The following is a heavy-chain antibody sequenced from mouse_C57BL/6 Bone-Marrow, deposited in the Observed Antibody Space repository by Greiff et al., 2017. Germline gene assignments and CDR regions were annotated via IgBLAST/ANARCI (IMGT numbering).Heavy chain of an antibody. CDR2: IYPRSGNT. CDR1: GYTFTSYG. Sequence: VQLQQSGAELARPGASVKLSCKASGYTFTSYGISWVKQRTGQGLEWIGEIYPRSGNTYYNEKFKGKATLTADKSSSTAYMELRSLTSEDSAVYFCARSSLTTVVATPFAYWGQGTLVTVSA. CDR3: ARSSLTTVVATPFAY. J-gene: IGHJ3*01. D-gene: IGHD1-1*01. V-gene: IGHV1-81*01.